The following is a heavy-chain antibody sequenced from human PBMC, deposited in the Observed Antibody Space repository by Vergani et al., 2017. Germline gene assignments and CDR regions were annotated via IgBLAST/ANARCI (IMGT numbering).Heavy chain of an antibody. CDR1: GYTFSSYG. CDR2: IWYDGSNK. V-gene: IGHV3-33*01. J-gene: IGHJ6*03. CDR3: ARGRETTPGYFYMDV. D-gene: IGHD4-11*01. Sequence: QVQLVESGGGVVLPGRSLRLSCAASGYTFSSYGMHWVRQAPGKGLEWVAVIWYDGSNKYYADSVKGRFTISRDYSKNTLYLQMNSLRAEDTAVYCCARGRETTPGYFYMDVWGKGTTVTVPS.